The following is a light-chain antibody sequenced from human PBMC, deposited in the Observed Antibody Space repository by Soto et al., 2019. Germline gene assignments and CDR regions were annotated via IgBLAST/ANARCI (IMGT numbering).Light chain of an antibody. CDR1: QSVRSN. V-gene: IGKV3-15*01. J-gene: IGKJ3*01. CDR2: GAS. CDR3: QQYNNWPLT. Sequence: EIVMTQSPATLSVSPGERATLSCRASQSVRSNLAWYQRKPGQAPRLLIYGASTRATGIPARFSGSGSGTEFTLTISSLQSEDVAVYYCQQYNNWPLTFGPGTKVDIK.